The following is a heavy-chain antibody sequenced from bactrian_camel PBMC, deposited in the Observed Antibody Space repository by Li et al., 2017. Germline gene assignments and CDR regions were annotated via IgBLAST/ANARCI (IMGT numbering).Heavy chain of an antibody. Sequence: VQLVESGGGSVQAGGSLRLSCVVSGFNVRTYCMTWFRQAPGKERERVATMSSFGGTYYADSVKDRFTISKDNIKNTLYLHMNSLQPDDSAMYYCAAARPPLVVACRSLNDYDYRGQGTQVTVS. J-gene: IGHJ4*01. CDR2: MSSFGGT. V-gene: IGHV3S13*01. CDR1: GFNVRTYC. D-gene: IGHD2*01. CDR3: AAARPPLVVACRSLNDYDY.